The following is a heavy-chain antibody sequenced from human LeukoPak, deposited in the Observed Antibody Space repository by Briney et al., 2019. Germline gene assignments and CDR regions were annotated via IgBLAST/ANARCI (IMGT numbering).Heavy chain of an antibody. CDR3: IKGVVFGGGDWGDY. CDR2: IKSKSDGGTT. Sequence: PGGCPTLSNVVPRFTHINAWMGRVRLDPGMMVEEGTRIKSKSDGGTTDYAPPVKGRFTISRGDSKNTLYLQMNSLKAEDTAVYYCIKGVVFGGGDWGDYWGQGTLVTVSS. CDR1: RFTHINAW. V-gene: IGHV3-15*01. D-gene: IGHD2-21*02. J-gene: IGHJ4*02.